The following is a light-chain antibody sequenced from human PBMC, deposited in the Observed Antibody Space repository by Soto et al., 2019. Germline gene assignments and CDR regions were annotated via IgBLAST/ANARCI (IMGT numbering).Light chain of an antibody. Sequence: QSVLTQPAPLSGSPGQSITISCTGTSSDIGAYDYVSWFQQHPGKAPKLMISEVNNRPSGVSNRFSGSKSGNTAYLTISGLQVEDEAEYFCCSFTTTSTHVFGTGTKVTVL. CDR1: SSDIGAYDY. CDR3: CSFTTTSTHV. CDR2: EVN. J-gene: IGLJ1*01. V-gene: IGLV2-14*01.